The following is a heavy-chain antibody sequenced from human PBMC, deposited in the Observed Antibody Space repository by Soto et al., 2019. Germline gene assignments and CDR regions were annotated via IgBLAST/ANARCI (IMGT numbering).Heavy chain of an antibody. CDR2: INPSGGST. J-gene: IGHJ6*02. CDR1: GYTFTSYY. CDR3: ARDWAKGYCSGGSCYPMDV. Sequence: QVQLVQSGAEVKKPGASVKVSCKASGYTFTSYYMHWVRQAPGQGLEWMGIINPSGGSTCYAQKFQGRVTMTRDTSTSTAYMELSSLRTEDTAVYYCARDWAKGYCSGGSCYPMDVWGQGTTVTVSS. V-gene: IGHV1-46*01. D-gene: IGHD2-15*01.